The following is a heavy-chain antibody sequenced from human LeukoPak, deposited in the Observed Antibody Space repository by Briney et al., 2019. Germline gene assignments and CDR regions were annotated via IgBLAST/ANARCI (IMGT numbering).Heavy chain of an antibody. D-gene: IGHD6-19*01. CDR3: AKADSSGPHEEYFDY. J-gene: IGHJ4*02. CDR2: ISWNSGSI. V-gene: IGHV3-9*01. Sequence: PGGSLRLACAASGFTFDDYAMHWVRQAPGKGLEWVSGISWNSGSIGYADSVKGRFTISRDNAKNSLYLQMNSLRAEDTALYYCAKADSSGPHEEYFDYWGQGTLVTVSS. CDR1: GFTFDDYA.